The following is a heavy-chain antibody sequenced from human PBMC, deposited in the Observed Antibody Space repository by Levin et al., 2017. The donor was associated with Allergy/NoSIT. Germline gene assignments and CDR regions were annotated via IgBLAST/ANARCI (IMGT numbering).Heavy chain of an antibody. V-gene: IGHV3-23*01. CDR1: GFTFSSYA. D-gene: IGHD3-22*01. J-gene: IGHJ4*02. Sequence: GGSLRLSCAASGFTFSSYAMSWVRQAPGKGLEWVSAISGSGGSTYYADSVKGRFTISRDNSKNTLYLQMNSLRAEDTAVYYCAKDAYYDSSGYLLPLDYWGQGTLVTVSS. CDR3: AKDAYYDSSGYLLPLDY. CDR2: ISGSGGST.